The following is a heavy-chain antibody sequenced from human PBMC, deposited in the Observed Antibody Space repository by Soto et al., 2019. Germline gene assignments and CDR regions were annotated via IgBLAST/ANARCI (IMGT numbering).Heavy chain of an antibody. J-gene: IGHJ4*02. CDR2: ISGSGGST. CDR3: AKPHPDSNYGIGRRVEYYFDY. Sequence: PGGSLTLSCAASGFSFSSYSMSWVRQAPGKGLEWVSAISGSGGSTYYADSVKGRFTISRDNSKNTLYLQMNSLRAEDTAVYYCAKPHPDSNYGIGRRVEYYFDYWGQGTLVTVSS. V-gene: IGHV3-23*01. CDR1: GFSFSSYS. D-gene: IGHD4-4*01.